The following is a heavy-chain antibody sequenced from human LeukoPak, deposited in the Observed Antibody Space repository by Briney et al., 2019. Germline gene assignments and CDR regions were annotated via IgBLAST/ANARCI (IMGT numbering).Heavy chain of an antibody. V-gene: IGHV3-23*01. CDR2: FSGSGGST. CDR3: ARGSGSILYYYYMDV. J-gene: IGHJ6*03. D-gene: IGHD3-10*01. CDR1: GFTFSSYA. Sequence: GGSLRLSCAASGFTFSSYAMSWVRQAPGKGLEWVSSFSGSGGSTYYADSVKGRFTISRDNSKNTLYLQMNSLRAEDTAVYYCARGSGSILYYYYMDVWGKGTTVTISS.